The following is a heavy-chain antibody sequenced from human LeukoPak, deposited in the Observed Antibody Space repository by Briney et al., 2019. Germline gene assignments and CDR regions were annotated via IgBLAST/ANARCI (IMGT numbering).Heavy chain of an antibody. CDR2: IYYSGST. J-gene: IGHJ3*02. CDR3: ARDSHMYLRAFDI. Sequence: SETLSLTCTVSGGSISSYYWRWIRQPPGKGLEWIGYIYYSGSTNYNPSLKRRVTISVDTSKNQFSLKLSSVTAADTAVYYCARDSHMYLRAFDIWGQGTMVTVSS. CDR1: GGSISSYY. V-gene: IGHV4-59*01. D-gene: IGHD2-2*01.